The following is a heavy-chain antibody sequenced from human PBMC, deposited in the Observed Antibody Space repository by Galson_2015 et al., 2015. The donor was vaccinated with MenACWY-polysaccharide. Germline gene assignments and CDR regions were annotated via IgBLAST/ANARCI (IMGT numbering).Heavy chain of an antibody. D-gene: IGHD6-19*01. CDR3: AKAPKASRQWLGVLDY. Sequence: SLRLSCAASGFTFDDYAMHWVRHAPGKGLEWVSVISWNSGSICYADSVKGRFAISRDNANNSLYLQMNSLRAEDTALYYCAKAPKASRQWLGVLDYWGQAPLVTVSS. CDR2: ISWNSGSI. V-gene: IGHV3-9*01. J-gene: IGHJ4*02. CDR1: GFTFDDYA.